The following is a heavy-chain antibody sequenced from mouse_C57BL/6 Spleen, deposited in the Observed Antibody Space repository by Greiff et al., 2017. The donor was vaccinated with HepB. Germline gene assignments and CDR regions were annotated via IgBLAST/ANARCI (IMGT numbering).Heavy chain of an antibody. Sequence: VKLQESGPGILQPSQTLSLTCSFSGFSLSTFGMGVGWIRQPSGKGLEWLAHIWWDDDKYYNPALKSRLTISKDTSKNQVFLKIANVDTADTATYYCARMGAAQASHFDYWGQGTTLTVSS. CDR3: ARMGAAQASHFDY. CDR2: IWWDDDK. CDR1: GFSLSTFGMG. J-gene: IGHJ2*01. D-gene: IGHD3-2*02. V-gene: IGHV8-8*01.